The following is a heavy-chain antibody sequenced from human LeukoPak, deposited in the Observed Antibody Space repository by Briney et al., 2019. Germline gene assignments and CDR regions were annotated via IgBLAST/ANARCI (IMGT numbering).Heavy chain of an antibody. V-gene: IGHV3-21*04. Sequence: GGSLRLSCAASGFTFSSYTMNWVRQAPEKGLEWVSSISSSSSYIYYTDSVKGRFTISRDNAKNSLYLQMNSLRAEDTALYYCARRGPSGSYSDYWGQGTLVTVSS. D-gene: IGHD1-26*01. CDR2: ISSSSSYI. J-gene: IGHJ4*02. CDR1: GFTFSSYT. CDR3: ARRGPSGSYSDY.